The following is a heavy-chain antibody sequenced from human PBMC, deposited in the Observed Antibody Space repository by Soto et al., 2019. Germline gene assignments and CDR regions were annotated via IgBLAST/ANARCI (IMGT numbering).Heavy chain of an antibody. V-gene: IGHV4-31*03. D-gene: IGHD3-22*01. CDR1: GGSISSGGYY. J-gene: IGHJ6*02. CDR2: IYYSGST. Sequence: SETLSLTCTVSGGSISSGGYYWSWIRQHPGKGLEWIGFIYYSGSTYYNPSLKSRVTISVDTSNNQFSLKLSSVTAADTAVYYCARDYYDSSGYPSVGLDVWGQGPTVTVSS. CDR3: ARDYYDSSGYPSVGLDV.